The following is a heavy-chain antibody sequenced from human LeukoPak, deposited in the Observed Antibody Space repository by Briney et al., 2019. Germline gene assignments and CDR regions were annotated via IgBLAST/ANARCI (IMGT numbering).Heavy chain of an antibody. D-gene: IGHD6-6*01. V-gene: IGHV3-21*01. CDR2: IKSSGSHM. CDR3: ASGFSSSPYFDY. Sequence: KAGGSLRLSCAASGFTFRSYSVNWVRQAPGKRLEWVSSIKSSGSHMYYADSVKGRFTISRDNAKNSLYLQMNSLRDEDTAVYYCASGFSSSPYFDYWGQGTLVTVSS. J-gene: IGHJ4*02. CDR1: GFTFRSYS.